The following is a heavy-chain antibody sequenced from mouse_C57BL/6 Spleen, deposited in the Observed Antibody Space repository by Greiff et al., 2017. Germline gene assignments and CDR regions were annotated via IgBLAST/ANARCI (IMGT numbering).Heavy chain of an antibody. Sequence: QVQLKESGAELMKPGASVKLSCKATGYTFTGYWIEWVKQRPGHGLEWIGEILPGSGSTNYNEKFKGKATFTADTSSNTAYMQLSSQTTEDSAIYYGARRGTTVVAVDYGGQGTTLTVSS. CDR1: GYTFTGYW. J-gene: IGHJ2*01. V-gene: IGHV1-9*01. D-gene: IGHD1-1*01. CDR3: ARRGTTVVAVDY. CDR2: ILPGSGST.